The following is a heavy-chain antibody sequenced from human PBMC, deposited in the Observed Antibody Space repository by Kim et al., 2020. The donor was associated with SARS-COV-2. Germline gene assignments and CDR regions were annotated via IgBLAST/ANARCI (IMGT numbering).Heavy chain of an antibody. D-gene: IGHD5-12*01. J-gene: IGHJ4*02. CDR3: ARVRRWLQYYFDY. Sequence: YADSVQGRFTISRDNAKNSLYLQMNSLRAEDTAVYYCARVRRWLQYYFDYWGQGTLVTVSS. V-gene: IGHV3-11*01.